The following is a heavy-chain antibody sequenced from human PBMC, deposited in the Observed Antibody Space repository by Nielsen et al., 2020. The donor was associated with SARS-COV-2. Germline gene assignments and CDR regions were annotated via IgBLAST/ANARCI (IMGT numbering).Heavy chain of an antibody. Sequence: ASVKVSCKASGGTFSSNAFSWVRQAPGQGLEWMGRINPYSGGTNYAQKFQGTVTMTRDASISTVYMELTSDDTAVYYCARARATIFGLVMSYGMDVWGQGTTVAVSS. J-gene: IGHJ6*02. V-gene: IGHV1-2*06. D-gene: IGHD3/OR15-3a*01. CDR1: GGTFSSNA. CDR2: INPYSGGT. CDR3: ARARATIFGLVMSYGMDV.